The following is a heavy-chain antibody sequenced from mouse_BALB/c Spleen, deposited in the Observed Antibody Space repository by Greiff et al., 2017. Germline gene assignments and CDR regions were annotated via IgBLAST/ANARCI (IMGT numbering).Heavy chain of an antibody. D-gene: IGHD1-1*01. CDR2: IRNKANGYTT. CDR3: ARDPYYGSSHYYAMDY. Sequence: EVKLMESGGGLVQPGGSPRLSCATSGFTFTDYYMSWVRQPPGKALEWLGFIRNKANGYTTEYSASVKGRFTISRDNSQSILYLQMNTLRAEDSATYYCARDPYYGSSHYYAMDYWGQGTSVTVSS. CDR1: GFTFTDYY. J-gene: IGHJ4*01. V-gene: IGHV7-3*02.